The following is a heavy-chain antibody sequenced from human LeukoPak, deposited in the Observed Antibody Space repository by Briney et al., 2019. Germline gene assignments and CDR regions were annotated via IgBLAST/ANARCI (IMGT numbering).Heavy chain of an antibody. CDR3: ARDRCSTTSCYPGVY. V-gene: IGHV1-2*02. J-gene: IGHJ4*02. Sequence: GASVKVSCKASGYSFTGSHMHWMRQAPGPGLEWMGWINPNSGGTNYAQTFQGRVTMTRDTSISTAYMELSRLKSDDTAIYFCARDRCSTTSCYPGVYWGQGTLVTVSS. D-gene: IGHD2-2*01. CDR2: INPNSGGT. CDR1: GYSFTGSH.